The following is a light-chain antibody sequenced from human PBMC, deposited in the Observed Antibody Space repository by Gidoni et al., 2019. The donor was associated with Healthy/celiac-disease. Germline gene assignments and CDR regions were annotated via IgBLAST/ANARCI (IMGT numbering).Light chain of an antibody. CDR2: WAA. J-gene: IGKJ2*01. Sequence: DIVMTQSPDSLAVSLGERATINCKSSQSVLYSSNNKNYLAWYKQKPGQPPKLLIYWAATRESGVPDRFSGSGSGTDFTLTISSLQAEDVAVYYCQQYYSTPQFGQGTKLEIK. CDR3: QQYYSTPQ. V-gene: IGKV4-1*01. CDR1: QSVLYSSNNKNY.